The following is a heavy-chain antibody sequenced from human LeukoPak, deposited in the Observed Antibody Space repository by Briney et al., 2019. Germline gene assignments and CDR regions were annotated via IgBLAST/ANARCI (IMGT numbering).Heavy chain of an antibody. V-gene: IGHV4-34*01. J-gene: IGHJ4*02. D-gene: IGHD4/OR15-4a*01. CDR3: ARGSPGGAALTFDY. CDR1: GGSFSGYY. CDR2: INHSGST. Sequence: SETLSLTCAVYGGSFSGYYWCWIRQPPGKGLEWIGEINHSGSTNYNPSRKSRVSMSVETSMNLYPLRLSSVTAADTAVYYCARGSPGGAALTFDYWGQGTLVTVSS.